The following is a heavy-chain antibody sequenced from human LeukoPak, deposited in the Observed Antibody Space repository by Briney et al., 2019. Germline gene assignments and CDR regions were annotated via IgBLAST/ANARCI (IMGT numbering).Heavy chain of an antibody. D-gene: IGHD5-18*01. J-gene: IGHJ4*02. CDR1: GFTFSSYG. V-gene: IGHV3-30*02. Sequence: PGGSLRLSCAASGFTFSSYGMHWVRQAPGKGLEGVAFIRYDGSNKYYADSVKGRFTISRDNSKNTLYLQMNSRRAEDTAVYYCAKESGLYSPFDHWGQGTLVTVSS. CDR3: AKESGLYSPFDH. CDR2: IRYDGSNK.